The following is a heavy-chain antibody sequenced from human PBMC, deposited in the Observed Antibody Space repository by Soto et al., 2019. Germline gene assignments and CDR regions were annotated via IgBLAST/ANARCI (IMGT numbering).Heavy chain of an antibody. V-gene: IGHV4-59*08. Sequence: SETLSLTCTVSGGSISSYYWSWIRQPPGKGLEWIGYIYYSGSTNYNPSLKSRVTISVDTSKNQFSLKLSSVTAADTAVYYCARLLWSRGDWLDPWGQGTLVTAPQ. CDR2: IYYSGST. J-gene: IGHJ5*02. CDR3: ARLLWSRGDWLDP. CDR1: GGSISSYY. D-gene: IGHD3-10*01.